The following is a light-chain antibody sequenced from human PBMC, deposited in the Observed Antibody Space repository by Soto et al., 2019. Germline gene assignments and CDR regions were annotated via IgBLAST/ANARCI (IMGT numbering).Light chain of an antibody. CDR1: QIISSS. V-gene: IGKV1-5*01. J-gene: IGKJ1*01. Sequence: DIPMTQSPSTLSASVGDRVTITCRASQIISSSLAGYQQKPGKAPKLLFYDASSLESGVPSRFRGIGSGTEFTLTISSLKPADCATYICHQYNSYRWTFGQGTKVEVK. CDR3: HQYNSYRWT. CDR2: DAS.